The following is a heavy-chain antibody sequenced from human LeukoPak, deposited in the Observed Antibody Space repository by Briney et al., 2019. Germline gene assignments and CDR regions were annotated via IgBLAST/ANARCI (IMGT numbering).Heavy chain of an antibody. CDR3: ARMGPQDAFDI. V-gene: IGHV3-30-3*01. J-gene: IGHJ3*02. D-gene: IGHD3-16*01. CDR1: GFTFSSYA. CDR2: ISYDGSNK. Sequence: GRSLRLSCAASGFTFSSYAMHWVRQAPGKGLEWVAVISYDGSNKYYADSVKGRFTISRDNSKNTLYLQMNSLRAEDTAVYYCARMGPQDAFDIWGQGTMVTVSS.